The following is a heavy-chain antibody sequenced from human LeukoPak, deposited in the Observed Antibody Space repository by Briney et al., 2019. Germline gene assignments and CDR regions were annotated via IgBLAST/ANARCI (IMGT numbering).Heavy chain of an antibody. CDR3: ARGLDYGDPDY. D-gene: IGHD4-17*01. CDR2: IWFDGSNK. J-gene: IGHJ4*02. Sequence: GRSLRLSCEASGFSFSTYGMHWVRQAPGKGLEWVALIWFDGSNKHYADSVKGRFTISRDNAKNSLYLQMNSLRDEDTAVYYCARGLDYGDPDYWGQGTLVTVSS. V-gene: IGHV3-33*01. CDR1: GFSFSTYG.